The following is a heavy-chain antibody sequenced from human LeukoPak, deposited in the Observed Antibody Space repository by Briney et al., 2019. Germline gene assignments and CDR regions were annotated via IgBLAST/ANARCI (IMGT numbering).Heavy chain of an antibody. V-gene: IGHV4-39*01. CDR1: GGSISSSRYY. D-gene: IGHD5-18*01. CDR2: IYYSGST. Sequence: PSETQSLTCSVSGGSISSSRYYWGWIRQPPGKGLEWIGTIYYSGSTYYNPSLKSRVTISVDTSKNQFSLKLSSVTAADTAVYYCARHHPDTAMARMFFDFWGRGTLVTVSS. CDR3: ARHHPDTAMARMFFDF. J-gene: IGHJ2*01.